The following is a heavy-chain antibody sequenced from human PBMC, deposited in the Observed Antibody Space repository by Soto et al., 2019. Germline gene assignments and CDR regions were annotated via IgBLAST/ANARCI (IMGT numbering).Heavy chain of an antibody. CDR2: INHSGST. V-gene: IGHV4-34*01. Sequence: QVQLQQWGAGLLKPSETLSLTCAVYGGSFSGYYWTWIRQPPGTGLEWIGDINHSGSTNYNPSRKSRVTISVDTSKNQFSLKLTSVTAADTAVYYCARDKITGLFDYWGQGTLVTVSS. CDR1: GGSFSGYY. J-gene: IGHJ4*02. D-gene: IGHD2-8*02. CDR3: ARDKITGLFDY.